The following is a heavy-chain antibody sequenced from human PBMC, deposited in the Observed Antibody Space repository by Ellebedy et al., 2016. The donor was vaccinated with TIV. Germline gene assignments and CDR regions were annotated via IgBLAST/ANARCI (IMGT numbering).Heavy chain of an antibody. V-gene: IGHV3-7*01. CDR1: GFTFSDYW. Sequence: GGSLRLSCVASGFTFSDYWMTWVRQAPGKGLEWVANIKQDGSEKYYVDSVKGRFSISRDNAKSSLYVQMNSLRDEDTAVYYCARDQWLGRAYYFDSWGQGTLVTVSS. D-gene: IGHD6-19*01. J-gene: IGHJ4*02. CDR3: ARDQWLGRAYYFDS. CDR2: IKQDGSEK.